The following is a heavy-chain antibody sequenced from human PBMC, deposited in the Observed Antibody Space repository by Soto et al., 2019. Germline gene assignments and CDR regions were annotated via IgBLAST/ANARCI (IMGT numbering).Heavy chain of an antibody. CDR1: GFTFSNYW. Sequence: QLVESGGGLVQPGGSLRLSCAASGFTFSNYWMTWVRQAPGKGLEWAANIKRDGSGGSYLDSVRGRFTVSRDNARNSLYLQMNSLRAEDTALYYCARDVSPGSSGWYFDAFDIWGQGTMVTVSS. V-gene: IGHV3-7*01. J-gene: IGHJ3*02. D-gene: IGHD6-13*01. CDR2: IKRDGSGG. CDR3: ARDVSPGSSGWYFDAFDI.